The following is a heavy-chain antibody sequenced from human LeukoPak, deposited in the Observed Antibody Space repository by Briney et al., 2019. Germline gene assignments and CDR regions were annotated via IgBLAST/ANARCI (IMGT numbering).Heavy chain of an antibody. CDR1: GFTFSSYG. CDR3: AKDHFWSGSIDY. CDR2: IRYDGSNK. J-gene: IGHJ4*02. D-gene: IGHD3-3*01. V-gene: IGHV3-30*02. Sequence: GGSLRLFCAASGFTFSSYGMHWVRQAPGKGLEWVAFIRYDGSNKYYADSVKGRFTISRDNSKNTLYLQMNSLRAEDTAVYYCAKDHFWSGSIDYWGQGTLVTVSS.